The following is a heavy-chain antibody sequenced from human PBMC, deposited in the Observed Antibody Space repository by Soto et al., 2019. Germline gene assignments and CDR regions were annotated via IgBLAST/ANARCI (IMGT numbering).Heavy chain of an antibody. V-gene: IGHV6-1*01. CDR1: GDSVSSNSAA. Sequence: SQTISLTCAISGDSVSSNSAAWNWIRQSPSRGLEWLGRTYYRSKWYNDYAVSVKSRITINPDTSKNQFSLQLNSVTPEDTAVYYCARDQASSLPLHYYSYGMDVWGQATTVTVSS. J-gene: IGHJ6*02. CDR3: ARDQASSLPLHYYSYGMDV. D-gene: IGHD6-13*01. CDR2: TYYRSKWYN.